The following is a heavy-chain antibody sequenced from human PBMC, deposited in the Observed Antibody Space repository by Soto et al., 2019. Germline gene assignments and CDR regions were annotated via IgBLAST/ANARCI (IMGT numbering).Heavy chain of an antibody. J-gene: IGHJ4*02. CDR1: GDSINSDKYY. Sequence: QLQESGPGLVKPSETLSLTCSVSGDSINSDKYYWGWIRQPPGKGLEWIGSIYYRGNTYYNPSLQTRVIISLDKSKSQSSLRLNSVTAADSAVYFCARLEGLATISYYFDFWGQGAQVTVSS. CDR3: ARLEGLATISYYFDF. CDR2: IYYRGNT. V-gene: IGHV4-39*01. D-gene: IGHD3-9*01.